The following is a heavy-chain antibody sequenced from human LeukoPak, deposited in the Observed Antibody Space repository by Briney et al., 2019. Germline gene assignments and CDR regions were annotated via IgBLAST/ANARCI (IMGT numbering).Heavy chain of an antibody. V-gene: IGHV3-23*01. J-gene: IGHJ3*02. D-gene: IGHD2-21*02. Sequence: PGGSLRLSCAASGFTFSSYAMSWVRQAPGKGLEWVSAISGSGGSTYYADSVKGWFTISRDNSKNTLYLQMNSLRAEDTAVYYCATIVVVTAILEHAFDIWGQGTMVTVSS. CDR1: GFTFSSYA. CDR3: ATIVVVTAILEHAFDI. CDR2: ISGSGGST.